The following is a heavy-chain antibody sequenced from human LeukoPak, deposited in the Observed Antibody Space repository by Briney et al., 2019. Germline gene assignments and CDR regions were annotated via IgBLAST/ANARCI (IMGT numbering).Heavy chain of an antibody. CDR3: ARDRYSSGWYFWFDP. J-gene: IGHJ5*02. CDR1: GGSISSYY. V-gene: IGHV4-4*07. D-gene: IGHD6-19*01. CDR2: IYTSGST. Sequence: SETLSLTCTVSGGSISSYYWSWLRQPAGKGLEWIGRIYTSGSTNYNPSLKSRVTMSVDTSKNQFSLKLSSVTAADTAVYYCARDRYSSGWYFWFDPWGQGTLVTVSS.